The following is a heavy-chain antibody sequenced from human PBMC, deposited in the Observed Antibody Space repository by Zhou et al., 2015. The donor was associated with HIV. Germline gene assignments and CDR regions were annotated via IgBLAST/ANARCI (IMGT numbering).Heavy chain of an antibody. CDR3: ARDPNSSGYYSGWFDP. V-gene: IGHV1-2*04. CDR2: INPNSGGT. D-gene: IGHD3-22*01. CDR1: GYTFTGYY. J-gene: IGHJ5*02. Sequence: QVQLVQSGAEVKKPGASVKVSCKASGYTFTGYYMHWVRQAPGQGLEWMGWINPNSGGTNYAQKFQGWVTMTRDTSISTAYMELSRLRSDDTAVYYCARDPNSSGYYSGWFDPWGQGTLVTVSS.